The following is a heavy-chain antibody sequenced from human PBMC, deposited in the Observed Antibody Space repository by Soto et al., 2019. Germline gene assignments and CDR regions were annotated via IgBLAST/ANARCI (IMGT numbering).Heavy chain of an antibody. CDR3: ARGPQLGDWGWFDP. D-gene: IGHD6-13*01. V-gene: IGHV1-2*04. Sequence: QVQLVQSGAEVKKPGASVKVSCKASGYTFTGYYMHWVRQAPGQGLEWMGWINPNSGGTNYAQKFQGWVTMTRDTSISTDSMELSRLRSDDTAGYYCARGPQLGDWGWFDPWGQGTLVTVSS. CDR2: INPNSGGT. J-gene: IGHJ5*02. CDR1: GYTFTGYY.